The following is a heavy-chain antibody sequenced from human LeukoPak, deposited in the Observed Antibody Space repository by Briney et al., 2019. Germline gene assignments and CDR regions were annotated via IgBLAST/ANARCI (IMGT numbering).Heavy chain of an antibody. CDR3: ASFGYSGSYPYFDY. D-gene: IGHD1-26*01. J-gene: IGHJ4*02. CDR1: GGSISSYY. Sequence: PSETLSLTCTVSGGSISSYYWGWIRQPPGKGLEWIGSIYYSGSTYYNPSLKSRVTISVDTSKNQFSLKLSSVTAADTAVYYCASFGYSGSYPYFDYWGQGTLVTVSS. CDR2: IYYSGST. V-gene: IGHV4-39*07.